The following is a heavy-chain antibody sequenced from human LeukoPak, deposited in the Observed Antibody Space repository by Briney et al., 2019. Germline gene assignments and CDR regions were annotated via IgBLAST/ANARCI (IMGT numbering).Heavy chain of an antibody. D-gene: IGHD5/OR15-5a*01. J-gene: IGHJ4*02. CDR3: ARGDGVYVY. V-gene: IGHV3-53*01. CDR1: GFTVSSNY. CDR2: IYFGGTT. Sequence: GGSLRLSCAASGFTVSSNYMTWVRQAPGQGLEWVSVIYFGGTTYYADSVKGRFTISRDNPKNTVYLQMNSLRVEDTAVYYCARGDGVYVYWGQGTLVTVSS.